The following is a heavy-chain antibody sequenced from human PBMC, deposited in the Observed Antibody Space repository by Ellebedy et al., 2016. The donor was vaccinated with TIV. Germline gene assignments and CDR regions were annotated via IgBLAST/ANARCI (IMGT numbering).Heavy chain of an antibody. D-gene: IGHD1-14*01. Sequence: GESLKISCAASGFTFSSSAMSWVRQAPGKGLEWVSGFGVSGDTTYYTDSVKDRFTVSRDNSKNTLYLQMNSLRVEDTAIYYCARGRSGTYIHHAFDYWGQGTLVTVSS. CDR3: ARGRSGTYIHHAFDY. V-gene: IGHV3-23*01. CDR1: GFTFSSSA. J-gene: IGHJ4*02. CDR2: FGVSGDTT.